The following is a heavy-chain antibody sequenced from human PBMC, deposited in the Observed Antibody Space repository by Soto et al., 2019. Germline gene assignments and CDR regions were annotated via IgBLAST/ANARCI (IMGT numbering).Heavy chain of an antibody. CDR3: ARVVPGAAAWFGP. J-gene: IGHJ5*02. D-gene: IGHD2-2*01. Sequence: ASVKVSCKTSGYTFSNYGITWVRQAPGQPLEWLGWISLYSDGTNYAQKFQGRVSMTTDTSTTTAYMELKSRRSDDTAVYYCARVVPGAAAWFGPWGQGTLFTDSS. CDR2: ISLYSDGT. CDR1: GYTFSNYG. V-gene: IGHV1-18*01.